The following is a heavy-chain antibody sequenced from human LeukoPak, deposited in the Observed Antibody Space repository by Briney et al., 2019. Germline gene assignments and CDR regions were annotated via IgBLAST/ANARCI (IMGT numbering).Heavy chain of an antibody. CDR3: VRDDAGTDHNDFGMGV. CDR1: GFTFSSYS. D-gene: IGHD1-14*01. CDR2: ISSGGSTI. J-gene: IGHJ6*02. Sequence: PGGSLRLSCAASGFTFSSYSMNWVRQAPGKGLEWVSYISSGGSTIYYADSVEGRFTISRDNAKNSLFLQMNSLRDEDTAIYYCVRDDAGTDHNDFGMGVWGQGTTVTVSS. V-gene: IGHV3-48*02.